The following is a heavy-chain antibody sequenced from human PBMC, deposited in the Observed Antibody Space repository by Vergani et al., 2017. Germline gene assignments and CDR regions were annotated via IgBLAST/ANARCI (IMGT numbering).Heavy chain of an antibody. CDR2: IYTSGST. Sequence: QVQLQESGPGLVKPSETLSLTCTVSGGSISSYYWSWIRQPAGKGLEWIGRIYTSGSTNYNPSLKSRVTMSVDTSKNQFSLKLSSVTAADTAVYYCARAHRASIEASAGTYYYYYMEVWGKGTTVTVYS. J-gene: IGHJ6*03. V-gene: IGHV4-4*07. CDR3: ARAHRASIEASAGTYYYYYMEV. D-gene: IGHD6-6*01. CDR1: GGSISSYY.